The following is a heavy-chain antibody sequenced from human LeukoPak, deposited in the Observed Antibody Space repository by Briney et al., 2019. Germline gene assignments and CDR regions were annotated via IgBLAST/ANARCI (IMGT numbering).Heavy chain of an antibody. D-gene: IGHD6-13*01. V-gene: IGHV3-30*04. CDR2: ISYDGGNK. CDR1: GFTFSSYA. Sequence: GGSLRLSCAASGFTFSSYAMHWVRQAPGKGLEWVAVISYDGGNKYYADSVKGRFTISRDNSKNTLYLQMNSLRAEDTAVYYCATLAIAAAGADDAFDIWGQGTMVTVSS. J-gene: IGHJ3*02. CDR3: ATLAIAAAGADDAFDI.